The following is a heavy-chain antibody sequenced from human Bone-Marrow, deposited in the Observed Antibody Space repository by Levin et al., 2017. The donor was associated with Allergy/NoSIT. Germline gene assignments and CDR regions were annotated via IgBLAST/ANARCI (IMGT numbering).Heavy chain of an antibody. J-gene: IGHJ4*02. D-gene: IGHD2-2*01. CDR1: GFTFSSYA. V-gene: IGHV3-23*01. CDR3: AKDSCSSTSCYGGEFDY. Sequence: GGSLRLSCAASGFTFSSYAMSWVRQAPGKGLEWVSAISGSGGSTYYADSVKGRFTISRDNSKNTLYLQMNSLRAEDTAVYYCAKDSCSSTSCYGGEFDYWGQGTLVTVSS. CDR2: ISGSGGST.